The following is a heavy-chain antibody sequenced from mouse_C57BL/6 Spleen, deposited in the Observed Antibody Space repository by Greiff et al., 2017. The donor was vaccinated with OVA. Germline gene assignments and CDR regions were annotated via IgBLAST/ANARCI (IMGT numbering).Heavy chain of an antibody. CDR2: IHPNSGST. J-gene: IGHJ2*01. V-gene: IGHV1-64*01. Sequence: QVQLQQSGAELVKPGASVKLSCKASGYTFTSYWMHWVKQRPGQGLEWIGMIHPNSGSTNYNEKFKSKATLTVDKSSSTAYMQLSSLTSEDSAVYYCASPSYGDFDYWGQGTTLTVAS. D-gene: IGHD1-1*02. CDR3: ASPSYGDFDY. CDR1: GYTFTSYW.